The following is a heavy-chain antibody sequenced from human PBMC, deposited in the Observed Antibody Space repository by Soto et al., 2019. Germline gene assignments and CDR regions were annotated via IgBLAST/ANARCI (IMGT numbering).Heavy chain of an antibody. J-gene: IGHJ6*02. CDR3: ARVGYSSGWMIYYYYGMDV. D-gene: IGHD6-19*01. CDR1: GDSVSSNSAA. V-gene: IGHV6-1*01. CDR2: TYYRSKWYN. Sequence: SQTLSLTCAISGDSVSSNSAAWNWIRQSPSRGLEWLGRTYYRSKWYNDYAVSVKSRITINPGTSKNQFSLQLNSVTPEDTAVYYCARVGYSSGWMIYYYYGMDVWGQGTPVTVSS.